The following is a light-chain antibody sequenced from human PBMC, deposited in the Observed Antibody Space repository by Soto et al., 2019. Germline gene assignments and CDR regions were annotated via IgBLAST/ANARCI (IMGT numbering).Light chain of an antibody. CDR3: QQSFRSPIT. J-gene: IGKJ5*01. CDR2: VAF. V-gene: IGKV1-39*01. Sequence: DIQMTQSPSSLSASVGDTVTMTCRASQSIALSVNWYQQKPGKAPKLLIYVAFTLESGVPSRFSGSGSGTEFTLTSRSLQPEDFATYYCQQSFRSPITFGQGTRLE. CDR1: QSIALS.